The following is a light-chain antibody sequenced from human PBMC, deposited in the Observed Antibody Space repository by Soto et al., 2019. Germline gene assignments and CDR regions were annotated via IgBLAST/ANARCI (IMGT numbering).Light chain of an antibody. CDR1: QSISTY. Sequence: DIQMTQSPSSLSASVGDRVTIICRASQSISTYLNWYQQKPGKAPKVLTYAASSLQSGVPSRFSGSGSGTDFTLTISSLQPEDFATYYCQQSYSRTFGQGTRLEIK. J-gene: IGKJ5*01. CDR3: QQSYSRT. CDR2: AAS. V-gene: IGKV1-39*01.